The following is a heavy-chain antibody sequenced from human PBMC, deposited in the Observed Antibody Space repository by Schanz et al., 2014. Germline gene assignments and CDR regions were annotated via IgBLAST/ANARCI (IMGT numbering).Heavy chain of an antibody. CDR3: AKFLYDDPS. D-gene: IGHD3-3*01. V-gene: IGHV4-59*08. CDR2: IHQSGGT. CDR1: GGDIGNYY. Sequence: QVQLQESGPGLVKPSETLSLTCSVSGGDIGNYYWSWIRQPPGKGLEWIGYIHQSGGTNYNPSLKSRAPILVDTSKNQFPLRLPSLTAADTAVYYCAKFLYDDPSWGQGTLVTVSS. J-gene: IGHJ5*02.